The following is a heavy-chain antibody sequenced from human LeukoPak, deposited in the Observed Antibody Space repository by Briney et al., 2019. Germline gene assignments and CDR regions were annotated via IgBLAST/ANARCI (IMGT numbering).Heavy chain of an antibody. CDR3: ARPQDIVVVPAAPFDP. J-gene: IGHJ5*02. CDR2: INPNSGGT. CDR1: GYTFTSYY. V-gene: IGHV1-2*02. D-gene: IGHD2-2*01. Sequence: ASVKVSCKASGYTFTSYYMHWVRQAPGQGLEWMGWINPNSGGTNYAQKFQGRVTMTRDTSISTAYMELSRLRSDDTAVYYCARPQDIVVVPAAPFDPWGQGTLVTVSS.